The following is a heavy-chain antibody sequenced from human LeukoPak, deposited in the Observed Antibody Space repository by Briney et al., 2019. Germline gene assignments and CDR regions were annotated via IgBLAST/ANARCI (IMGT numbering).Heavy chain of an antibody. CDR3: ARDRPVGARSGTTWFDP. J-gene: IGHJ5*02. CDR2: INPSGGST. CDR1: GYTFTSYY. Sequence: EASVEVSCKASGYTFTSYYMHWVRQAPGQGLEWMGIINPSGGSTSYAQKFQGRVTMTRDTSTSTVYMELSSLRSEDTAVYYCARDRPVGARSGTTWFDPWGQGTLVTVSS. D-gene: IGHD1-7*01. V-gene: IGHV1-46*01.